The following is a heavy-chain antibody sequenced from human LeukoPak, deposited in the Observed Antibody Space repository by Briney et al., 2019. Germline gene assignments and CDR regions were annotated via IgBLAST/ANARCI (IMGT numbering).Heavy chain of an antibody. CDR2: ISGGGGST. V-gene: IGHV3-23*01. J-gene: IGHJ4*02. CDR3: AKDWASGNYFDY. Sequence: PGGSLRLSCAASGFTFSSYWMHWVRQAPGKGLEWVSAISGGGGSTYYADSVKGRFTIPRDNSKNTLYLQMNSLRAEDTAVYYCAKDWASGNYFDYWGQGTLVTVSS. D-gene: IGHD1-14*01. CDR1: GFTFSSYW.